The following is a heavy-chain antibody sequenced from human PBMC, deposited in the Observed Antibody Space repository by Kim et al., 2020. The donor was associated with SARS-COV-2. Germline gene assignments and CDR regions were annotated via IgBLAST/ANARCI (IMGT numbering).Heavy chain of an antibody. CDR3: AKDGEGIVVVPAAS. V-gene: IGHV3-30*18. CDR2: ISYDGSNK. D-gene: IGHD2-2*01. J-gene: IGHJ4*02. Sequence: GGSLRLSCAASGFTFSSYGMHWVRQAPGKGLEWVAVISYDGSNKYYADSVKGRFTISRDNSKNTLYLQMNSLRAEDTAVYYCAKDGEGIVVVPAASWGQGTLVTVSS. CDR1: GFTFSSYG.